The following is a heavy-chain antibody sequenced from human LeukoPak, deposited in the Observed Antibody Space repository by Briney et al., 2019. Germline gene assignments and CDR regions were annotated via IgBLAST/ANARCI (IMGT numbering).Heavy chain of an antibody. Sequence: PGGSLRLSCAASGFTFSSYEMNWVRQAPGKGLEWVSSISATGGSTYYADSVKGRFTISRDNSKKTLYLQMNSLRADDTAVYYCAKASSAGDSSSWNYWGQGTLVTVSS. CDR2: ISATGGST. V-gene: IGHV3-23*01. D-gene: IGHD6-13*01. J-gene: IGHJ4*02. CDR3: AKASSAGDSSSWNY. CDR1: GFTFSSYE.